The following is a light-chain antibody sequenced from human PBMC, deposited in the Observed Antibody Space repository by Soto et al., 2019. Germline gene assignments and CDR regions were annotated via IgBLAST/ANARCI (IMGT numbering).Light chain of an antibody. CDR3: QSYDSSLPYV. Sequence: QSVLTQPPSVSGAPGQRVTISCTGSSSNIGAGYDVHWYQQLPGTVPKLLIYGNSNRPSGVPDRFSGSKSGTSASLAITGLQAEDEADYYCQSYDSSLPYVFGTGTQLTVL. CDR1: SSNIGAGYD. J-gene: IGLJ1*01. V-gene: IGLV1-40*01. CDR2: GNS.